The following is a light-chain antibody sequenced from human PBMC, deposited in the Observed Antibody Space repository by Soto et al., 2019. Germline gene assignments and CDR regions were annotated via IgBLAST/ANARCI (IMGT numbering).Light chain of an antibody. Sequence: QSVLTQPPSASGTPGQRVTISCSGSSSNIGRNTVKWYRQLPGMAPKLLICSSDQRPSGVPDRFSGSQSGTSASLAISGLQSEDEADYICAAWDDSLNAWAFGGGTKLTVL. CDR2: SSD. J-gene: IGLJ3*02. V-gene: IGLV1-44*01. CDR1: SSNIGRNT. CDR3: AAWDDSLNAWA.